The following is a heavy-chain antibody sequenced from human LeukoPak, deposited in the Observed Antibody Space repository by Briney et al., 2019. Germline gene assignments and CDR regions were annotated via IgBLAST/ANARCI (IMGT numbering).Heavy chain of an antibody. CDR1: GYTFSSYD. D-gene: IGHD3-16*01. V-gene: IGHV1-8*01. CDR3: ARAAGGTRNYYLDV. Sequence: GASVKVSCKASGYTFSSYDVNWVRQATGQGLEWMGWMNPSGGNTGYAQKFQGRVTIIRNTSISTAYMELSSLRSEDTAVYYCARAAGGTRNYYLDVWAKGTTVTVSS. CDR2: MNPSGGNT. J-gene: IGHJ6*03.